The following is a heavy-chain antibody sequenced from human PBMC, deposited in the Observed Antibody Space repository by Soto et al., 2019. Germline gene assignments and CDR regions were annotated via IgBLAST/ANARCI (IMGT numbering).Heavy chain of an antibody. CDR1: GYSFTSYW. J-gene: IGHJ4*02. D-gene: IGHD3-10*01. CDR2: VYPGDSET. V-gene: IGHV5-51*01. CDR3: ASHSGPNYYYPNNY. Sequence: PGESLKISCKGSGYSFTSYWIGWERQMLGQGLEWMGIVYPGDSETRYSPSFQGQVTISADKSISTAYLQWSSLKASDTAMYYCASHSGPNYYYPNNYWGQGTLVTVST.